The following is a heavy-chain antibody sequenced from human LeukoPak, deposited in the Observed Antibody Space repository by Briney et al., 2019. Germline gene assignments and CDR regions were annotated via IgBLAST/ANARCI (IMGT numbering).Heavy chain of an antibody. CDR3: ARVNFEMVKFDY. CDR1: GGSISSSSYY. D-gene: IGHD5-24*01. Sequence: PSETLSLTCTVSGGSISSSSYYWGWIRQPPGKGLEWIGSIYYSGSTYYNPSLKSRVTISVDTSKNQFSLKLSSVTAADTAVYYCARVNFEMVKFDYWGQGTLVTVSS. J-gene: IGHJ4*02. V-gene: IGHV4-39*07. CDR2: IYYSGST.